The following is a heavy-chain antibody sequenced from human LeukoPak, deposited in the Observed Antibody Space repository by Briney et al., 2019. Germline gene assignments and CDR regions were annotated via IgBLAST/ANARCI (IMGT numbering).Heavy chain of an antibody. V-gene: IGHV1-24*01. J-gene: IGHJ5*02. D-gene: IGHD6-13*01. CDR3: AREGGSLIAAANWFDP. CDR2: FDPEDGET. Sequence: ASVKVSCKVSGYTLTELSMHWVRQAPGKGLEWMGGFDPEDGETIYAQKFQGRVTMTRDTSTSTVYMELSSLRSEDTAVYYCAREGGSLIAAANWFDPWGQGTLVTVSS. CDR1: GYTLTELS.